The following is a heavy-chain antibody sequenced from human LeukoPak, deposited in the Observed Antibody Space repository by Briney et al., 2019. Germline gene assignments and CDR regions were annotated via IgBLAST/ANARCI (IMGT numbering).Heavy chain of an antibody. D-gene: IGHD1-1*01. J-gene: IGHJ5*02. CDR2: IYSGGST. CDR1: GFTVSSNY. CDR3: ARANWNDGFWFDP. Sequence: GGSLRPSCAASGFTVSSNYMSWVRQAPGKGLEWVSVIYSGGSTYYADSVKGRFTISRDNSKNTLYLQMNSLRAEDTAVYYCARANWNDGFWFDPWGQGTLVTVSS. V-gene: IGHV3-53*01.